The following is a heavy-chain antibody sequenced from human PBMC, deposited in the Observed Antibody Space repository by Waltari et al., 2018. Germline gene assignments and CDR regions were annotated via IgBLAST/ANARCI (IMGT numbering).Heavy chain of an antibody. CDR1: GFTFTSCA. J-gene: IGHJ4*02. Sequence: EVQLLESGGGLVQPGGSLSLSCAASGFTFTSCAMGWVRQAPGKGLEWLSVIYSDVRSTFYADSVKGRFTISRDNSKNTLYLQMNSLRAEDTALYYCATPSGIAEAGPFDYWGQGTLVTVSS. D-gene: IGHD6-13*01. CDR3: ATPSGIAEAGPFDY. CDR2: IYSDVRST. V-gene: IGHV3-23*03.